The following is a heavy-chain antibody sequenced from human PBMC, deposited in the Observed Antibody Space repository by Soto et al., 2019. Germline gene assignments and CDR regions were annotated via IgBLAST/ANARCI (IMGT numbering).Heavy chain of an antibody. J-gene: IGHJ6*03. V-gene: IGHV4-34*01. CDR1: GGSFSGYY. D-gene: IGHD3-10*01. CDR2: INHSGST. CDR3: ARGWVPSKYYYMDV. Sequence: TSETLSLTCAVYGGSFSGYYWSWIRQPPGKGLEWIGEINHSGSTNYNPSLKSRVTISVDTSKNQFSLKLSSVTAADTAVYYCARGWVPSKYYYMDVWGKGTTVTVSS.